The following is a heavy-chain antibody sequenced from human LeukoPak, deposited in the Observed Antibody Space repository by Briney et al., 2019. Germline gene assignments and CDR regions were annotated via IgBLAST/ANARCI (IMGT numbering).Heavy chain of an antibody. Sequence: PGRSLRLSCAASGFTFDDYAMHWVRQAPGKGLEWVSGISWNSGSIGYADSVKGRFTISRDNAKNSLYLQMNSLRAEDTALYYCAKVGTIGTVGGFEYWGQGTLVSVSS. CDR3: AKVGTIGTVGGFEY. CDR2: ISWNSGSI. CDR1: GFTFDDYA. J-gene: IGHJ4*02. V-gene: IGHV3-9*01. D-gene: IGHD1-1*01.